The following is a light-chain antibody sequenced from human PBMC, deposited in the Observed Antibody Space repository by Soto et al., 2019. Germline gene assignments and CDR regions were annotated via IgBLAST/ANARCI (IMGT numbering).Light chain of an antibody. CDR2: EVS. V-gene: IGLV2-23*02. CDR1: TSDVGSYDL. J-gene: IGLJ2*01. Sequence: QSALTQPASVSGSPGQSITISCTGTTSDVGSYDLVSWYQQHPGKAPKVMIYEVSKRPSGVSNRFSGSKYGNTASLTISGLQAEDEADYYCCSYAGSSTVVFGGGTKLTVL. CDR3: CSYAGSSTVV.